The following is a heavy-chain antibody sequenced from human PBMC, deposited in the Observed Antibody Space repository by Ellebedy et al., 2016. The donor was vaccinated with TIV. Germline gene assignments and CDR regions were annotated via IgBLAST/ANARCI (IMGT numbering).Heavy chain of an antibody. J-gene: IGHJ4*02. V-gene: IGHV4-39*02. CDR2: IYYSGST. CDR3: ARDPDSGSYSLDY. CDR1: GGSISSSSYY. D-gene: IGHD1-26*01. Sequence: MPSETLSLTCTVSGGSISSSSYYWGWIRQPPGKGLEWIGSIYYSGSTYYNPSLKSRVTISVDTSKNQFSLKLNSVTPEDTAVYYCARDPDSGSYSLDYWGQGTLVTVSS.